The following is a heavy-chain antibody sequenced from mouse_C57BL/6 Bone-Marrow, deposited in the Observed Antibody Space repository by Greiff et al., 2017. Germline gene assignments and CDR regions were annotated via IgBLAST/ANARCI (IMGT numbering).Heavy chain of an antibody. Sequence: QVQLQQPGAELVKPGASVKLSCKASGYTFTSYWMQWVKQRPGQGLEWIGEIDPSDSYTNYNQKFKGKATLTVDTSSSTAYMQLSSLTSEDSAVYDCSPYYGSSLAWFAYWGQGTLVTVSA. V-gene: IGHV1-50*01. CDR3: SPYYGSSLAWFAY. D-gene: IGHD1-1*01. J-gene: IGHJ3*01. CDR2: IDPSDSYT. CDR1: GYTFTSYW.